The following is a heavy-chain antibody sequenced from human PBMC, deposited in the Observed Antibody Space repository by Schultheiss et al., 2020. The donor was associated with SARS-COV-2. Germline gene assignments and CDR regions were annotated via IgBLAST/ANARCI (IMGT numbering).Heavy chain of an antibody. CDR2: IGTAGDT. D-gene: IGHD5-18*01. CDR3: ARVRNTAGLDY. Sequence: GGSLRLSCAASGFTFSSYAMSWVRQAPGKGLEWVSAIGTAGDTYYPGSVKGRFTISRENAKNSLYLQMNSLRAEDTAVYYCARVRNTAGLDYWGQGTLVTVSS. CDR1: GFTFSSYA. V-gene: IGHV3-13*01. J-gene: IGHJ4*02.